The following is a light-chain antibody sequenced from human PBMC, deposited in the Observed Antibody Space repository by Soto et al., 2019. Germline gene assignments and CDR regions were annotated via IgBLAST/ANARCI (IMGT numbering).Light chain of an antibody. J-gene: IGKJ1*01. CDR3: QQRSNWPSRT. Sequence: EIVLTQSPATPSLSPGERATLSCRASQSVSSYLAWYQQKPGQAPRLLIYDASNRATGIPARFSGSGSGTDFTLTISSLEPEDFAVYYCQQRSNWPSRTFGQGTKVEIK. CDR2: DAS. V-gene: IGKV3-11*01. CDR1: QSVSSY.